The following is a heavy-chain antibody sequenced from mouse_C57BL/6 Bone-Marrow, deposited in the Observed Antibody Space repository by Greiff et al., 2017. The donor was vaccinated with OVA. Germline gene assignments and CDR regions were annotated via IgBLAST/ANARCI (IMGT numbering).Heavy chain of an antibody. J-gene: IGHJ2*01. V-gene: IGHV1-54*01. Sequence: QVQLQQSGAELVRPGTSVKVSCKASGYAFTNYLIEWVKQRPGQGLEWIGVINPGSGGTNYNEKFKGKATLTADKSSSTAYMQLSSLTSEDSAVYFCARTRGNTTVVFDYWGQGTTLTVSS. CDR2: INPGSGGT. CDR3: ARTRGNTTVVFDY. D-gene: IGHD1-1*01. CDR1: GYAFTNYL.